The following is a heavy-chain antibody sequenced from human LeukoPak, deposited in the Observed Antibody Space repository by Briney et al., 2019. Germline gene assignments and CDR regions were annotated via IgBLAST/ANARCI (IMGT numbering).Heavy chain of an antibody. CDR1: GFTFSSYS. CDR2: ISSSSYI. J-gene: IGHJ6*02. CDR3: ARDKDIVVVLREEVYYYGMDV. V-gene: IGHV3-21*01. Sequence: GGSLRLSCAASGFTFSSYSMNWVRQAPGKGLEWVSSISSSSYIYYADSVKGRFTISRDNAKNSLYLQMNSLRAEDTAVYYCARDKDIVVVLREEVYYYGMDVWGQGTTVTVSS. D-gene: IGHD2-2*01.